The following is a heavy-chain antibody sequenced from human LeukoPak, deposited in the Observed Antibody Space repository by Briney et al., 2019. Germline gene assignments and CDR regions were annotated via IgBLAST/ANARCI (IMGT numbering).Heavy chain of an antibody. V-gene: IGHV4-34*01. CDR3: ASLRGIAAASYYFDY. Sequence: SETLSLTCAVYGGSFSGYYWSWIRQPPGKGLEWIGEINHSGSTNYNPSLKSRVTISVDTSKNQFSLKLSSVTAADTAVYYCASLRGIAAASYYFDYWGQGTLVTVSS. CDR2: INHSGST. J-gene: IGHJ4*02. D-gene: IGHD6-13*01. CDR1: GGSFSGYY.